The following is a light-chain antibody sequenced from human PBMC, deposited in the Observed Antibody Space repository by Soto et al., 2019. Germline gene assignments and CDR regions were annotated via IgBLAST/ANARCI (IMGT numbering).Light chain of an antibody. CDR3: QQYNSYSPT. Sequence: DIQLTQSPSTLSASVGDRVTITCRASQSISVWLAWYQQKAGKAPNILIYKASRLESGVPSRFRGSGSETEFTLTISGLQPGDSSTYYCQQYNSYSPTFGQGTKVDIK. J-gene: IGKJ1*01. CDR2: KAS. V-gene: IGKV1-5*03. CDR1: QSISVW.